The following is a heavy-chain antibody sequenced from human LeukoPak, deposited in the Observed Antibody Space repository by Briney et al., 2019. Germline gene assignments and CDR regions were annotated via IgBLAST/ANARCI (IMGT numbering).Heavy chain of an antibody. CDR1: GGSISSYY. D-gene: IGHD3-9*01. V-gene: IGHV4-4*07. CDR3: ARTPSGYDKDGLDV. CDR2: IYTSGST. J-gene: IGHJ6*02. Sequence: SETLSLTCTVSGGSISSYYLSWIRQPAGKGLEWIGRIYTSGSTNYNPSLKSRVTMPVDTSKTPFSLKVSSVTAADTAVYYRARTPSGYDKDGLDVWGQGSTVTVSS.